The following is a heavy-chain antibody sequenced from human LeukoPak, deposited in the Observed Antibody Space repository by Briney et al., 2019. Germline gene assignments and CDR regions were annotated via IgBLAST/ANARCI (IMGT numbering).Heavy chain of an antibody. V-gene: IGHV3-21*01. CDR3: ARQATKYFIYV. CDR1: GFTFSSYS. CDR2: ISSSSSYT. Sequence: GGSLRLSCAASGFTFSSYSMNWVRQAPGKGLEWVSSISSSSSYTYYADSVKGRFTISRDNAKNSLYLQMNSLRAEDTAVYYCARQATKYFIYVWARETTVSVSS. D-gene: IGHD2/OR15-2a*01. J-gene: IGHJ6*01.